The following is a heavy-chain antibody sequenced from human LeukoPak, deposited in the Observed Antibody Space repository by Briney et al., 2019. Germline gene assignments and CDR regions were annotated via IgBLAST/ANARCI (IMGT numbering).Heavy chain of an antibody. CDR2: INPNSGGT. D-gene: IGHD2-2*01. CDR3: ARADCSSTSRYSGGYWFDP. J-gene: IGHJ5*02. CDR1: GYTFTGYY. Sequence: ASVKVSCKASGYTFTGYYMHWVRQAPGQGLEWMGWINPNSGGTNYAQKFQGRVTMTRDTSISTAYMELSRLRSDDTAVYYCARADCSSTSRYSGGYWFDPWGQGTLVTVSS. V-gene: IGHV1-2*02.